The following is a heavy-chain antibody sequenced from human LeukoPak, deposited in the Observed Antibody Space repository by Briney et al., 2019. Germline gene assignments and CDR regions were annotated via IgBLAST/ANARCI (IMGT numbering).Heavy chain of an antibody. CDR2: ISYDGRNK. Sequence: PGGSLRLSCAASGFTFNNYGMHWVRQAPGKGLEWVAVISYDGRNKHYPDSVKGRFTISRDISTDTQWLQMDSLRTEDTAVYYCAKGPLRGTAAAIDYWGQGTLVTVSS. J-gene: IGHJ4*02. V-gene: IGHV3-30*18. D-gene: IGHD2-2*01. CDR3: AKGPLRGTAAAIDY. CDR1: GFTFNNYG.